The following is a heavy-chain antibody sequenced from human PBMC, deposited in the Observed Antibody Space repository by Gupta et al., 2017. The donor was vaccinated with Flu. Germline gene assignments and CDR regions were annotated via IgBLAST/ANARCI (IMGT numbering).Heavy chain of an antibody. D-gene: IGHD7-27*01. Sequence: PPGKGVEWIGTIYYDGNTYYNPSLKSRVTISMDNSKNQFSLRLTSVTASDAAVYYCARQWGSGPYYYYYYMDVWGKGTKVTVSS. J-gene: IGHJ6*03. V-gene: IGHV4-39*01. CDR3: ARQWGSGPYYYYYYMDV. CDR2: IYYDGNT.